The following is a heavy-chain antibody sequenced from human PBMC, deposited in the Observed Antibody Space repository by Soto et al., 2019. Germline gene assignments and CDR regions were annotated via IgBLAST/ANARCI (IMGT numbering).Heavy chain of an antibody. V-gene: IGHV1-46*01. J-gene: IGHJ4*02. CDR2: INPSGGSS. CDR3: ERTTYTSGRLFYFDT. D-gene: IGHD2-15*01. CDR1: GYTFTYYY. Sequence: SVKVSFRASGYTFTYYYIHWVRQAPVQGLEWMGIINPSGGSSTYAQKFQGRVTMTRDTSTSTVYMELTTLRFDDTALYYCERTTYTSGRLFYFDTWGQGTPVTVYS.